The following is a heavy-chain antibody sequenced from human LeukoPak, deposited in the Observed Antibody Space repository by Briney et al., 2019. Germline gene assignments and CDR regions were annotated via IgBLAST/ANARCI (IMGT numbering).Heavy chain of an antibody. CDR1: GGSISSSSYY. V-gene: IGHV4-39*01. CDR2: IYYSGST. D-gene: IGHD3-10*01. CDR3: ARLMVRGVRGVWFDP. Sequence: SETLSLTCTVSGGSISSSSYYWGWIRQPPGKGLEWIGSIYYSGSTYYNPSLKSRVTISVDTSKNQFSLKLSSVTAADTAVYYCARLMVRGVRGVWFDPWGQGTLVTASS. J-gene: IGHJ5*02.